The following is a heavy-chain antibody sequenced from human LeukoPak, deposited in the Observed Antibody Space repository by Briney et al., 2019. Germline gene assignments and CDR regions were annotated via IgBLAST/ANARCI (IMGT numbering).Heavy chain of an antibody. CDR1: GFTFSSYA. Sequence: PGGSLRLSCAASGFTFSSYAMSWVRQAPGKGLEWVSGISGSGGSTYYADSVKGRFTISRDNSKNTLYLQMNSLRAEDTAVYYCAKTPKSYCGGDCQFDYWGQGTLVTVSS. J-gene: IGHJ4*02. D-gene: IGHD2-21*02. V-gene: IGHV3-23*01. CDR3: AKTPKSYCGGDCQFDY. CDR2: ISGSGGST.